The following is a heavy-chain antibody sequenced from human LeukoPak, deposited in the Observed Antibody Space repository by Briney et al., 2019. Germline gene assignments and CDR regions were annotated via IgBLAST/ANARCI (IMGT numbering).Heavy chain of an antibody. D-gene: IGHD2-15*01. CDR1: GYTFTSYD. J-gene: IGHJ5*02. V-gene: IGHV1-3*01. CDR3: ARGLSIVVVVAGLDP. Sequence: ASVKVSCKASGYTFTSYDINWVRQATGQRLEWMGWINAGNGNTKYSQKFQGRVTITRDTSASTAYMELSSLRSEDTAVYYCARGLSIVVVVAGLDPWGQGTLVTVSS. CDR2: INAGNGNT.